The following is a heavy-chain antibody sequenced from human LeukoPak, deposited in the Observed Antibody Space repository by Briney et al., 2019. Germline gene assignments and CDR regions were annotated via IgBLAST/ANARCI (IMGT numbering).Heavy chain of an antibody. J-gene: IGHJ4*02. CDR3: ARGEYYDFWSGYLGYFDY. V-gene: IGHV3-7*04. Sequence: GGSLRLSCAASGFTFSSYWMSWVRQAPGKGLEWVANIKQDGSEKYYVDSVKGRFTISRDNAKNSLYLQMNSLRAEDTAVYYCARGEYYDFWSGYLGYFDYWGQGTLVTVSS. CDR2: IKQDGSEK. CDR1: GFTFSSYW. D-gene: IGHD3-3*01.